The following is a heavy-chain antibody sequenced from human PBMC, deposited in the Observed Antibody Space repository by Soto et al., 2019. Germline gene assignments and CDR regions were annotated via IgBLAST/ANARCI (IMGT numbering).Heavy chain of an antibody. Sequence: GGSLRLSCAAAGFTFNSYNMNWVRQAPGKGLEWVSSISYTSTYIYYADSVKGRFTISRDNAKNSLYLQITGLRAEDTAVYYCATRRRILTGFYHFDDWGQGTLVTVSS. V-gene: IGHV3-21*04. D-gene: IGHD3-9*01. CDR1: GFTFNSYN. CDR3: ATRRRILTGFYHFDD. J-gene: IGHJ4*02. CDR2: ISYTSTYI.